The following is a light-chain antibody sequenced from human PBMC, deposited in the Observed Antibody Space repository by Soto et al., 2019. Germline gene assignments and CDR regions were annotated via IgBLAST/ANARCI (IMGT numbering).Light chain of an antibody. CDR2: GAS. Sequence: EIVLTQSPGTLSLSPGERATLSCRASQSVSSSYLAWYQQKPGQAPRLLIYGASSRATGIPDRFSGSGSGTDFPLTISRLEPEDFAVYYCQQYGSSRGWTFGQGTKVEIK. V-gene: IGKV3-20*01. CDR1: QSVSSSY. J-gene: IGKJ1*01. CDR3: QQYGSSRGWT.